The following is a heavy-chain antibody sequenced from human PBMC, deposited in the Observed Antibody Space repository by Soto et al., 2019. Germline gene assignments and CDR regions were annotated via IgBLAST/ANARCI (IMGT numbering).Heavy chain of an antibody. J-gene: IGHJ5*02. CDR1: GGSISSYY. D-gene: IGHD2-2*01. Sequence: PSETLSLTCTVSGGSISSYYWSWIRQPPGKGLEWIGYIYYSWSTNYNPSLKSRVTISVDTSKNQFSLKLSSVTAADTAVYYCARGDSIVVVPAAMALGVNWFDPWGQGTMVTVSS. V-gene: IGHV4-59*01. CDR3: ARGDSIVVVPAAMALGVNWFDP. CDR2: IYYSWST.